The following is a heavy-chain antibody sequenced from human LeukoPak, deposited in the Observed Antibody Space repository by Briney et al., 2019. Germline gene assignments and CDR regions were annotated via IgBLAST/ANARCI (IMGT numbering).Heavy chain of an antibody. CDR1: GGSISSSSYY. D-gene: IGHD5-24*01. J-gene: IGHJ4*02. V-gene: IGHV4-39*07. CDR3: ASWDPPYRRDGNLLDY. CDR2: IYYSGST. Sequence: SETLSLTCTVSGGSISSSSYYWGWIRQPPGKGLEWIGSIYYSGSTYYNPSLKSRVTISVDTSKNQFSLKLSSVTAADTAVYYCASWDPPYRRDGNLLDYWGQGTLVTVSS.